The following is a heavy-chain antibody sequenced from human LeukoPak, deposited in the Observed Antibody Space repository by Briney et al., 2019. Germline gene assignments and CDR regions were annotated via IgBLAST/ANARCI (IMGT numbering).Heavy chain of an antibody. V-gene: IGHV3-23*01. CDR3: AKDPSGSSSYGYFDY. J-gene: IGHJ4*02. Sequence: GGSLRLSCAASGFTFDDYAMSWVRQATGKGLEWVSAISGSGGSTYYADSVKGRFTISRDNSNNMLYLQMNSLSAEDTAVYYCAKDPSGSSSYGYFDYWGQETLVTVSS. CDR2: ISGSGGST. D-gene: IGHD3-10*01. CDR1: GFTFDDYA.